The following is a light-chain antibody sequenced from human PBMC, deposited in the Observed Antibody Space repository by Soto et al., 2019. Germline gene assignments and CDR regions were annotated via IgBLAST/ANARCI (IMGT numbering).Light chain of an antibody. Sequence: DIQMTQSPSAVSASVGERVTITCRASQDISSRLAWYQHKAGEAPKRLISDASRLQTGVPSRFSGSESGTDFSLTISSLQPEDFASYYCHQAHSFPFTFGPGTKVEIK. V-gene: IGKV1-12*01. CDR3: HQAHSFPFT. J-gene: IGKJ3*01. CDR1: QDISSR. CDR2: DAS.